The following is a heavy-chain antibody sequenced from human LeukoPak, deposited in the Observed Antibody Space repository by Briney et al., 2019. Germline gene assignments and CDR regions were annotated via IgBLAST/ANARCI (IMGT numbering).Heavy chain of an antibody. CDR2: ISYDGSNI. CDR1: GFTFGSHS. J-gene: IGHJ3*02. V-gene: IGHV3-30*01. D-gene: IGHD3-22*01. CDR3: PRGRSGSTYDAFDI. Sequence: GGSLRLSCAASGFTFGSHSMHWVRQAPGKGLEWVAGISYDGSNIYYADSVKGRFTISRDSSKNTLHLQMDSLRAEDTAVYYCPRGRSGSTYDAFDIWGQGTMVTVSS.